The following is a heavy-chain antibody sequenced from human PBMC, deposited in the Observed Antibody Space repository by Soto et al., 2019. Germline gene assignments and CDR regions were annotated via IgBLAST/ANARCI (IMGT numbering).Heavy chain of an antibody. CDR1: GFTFSSYG. CDR3: ARVDDILPCYYGGGLDY. D-gene: IGHD3-9*01. J-gene: IGHJ4*01. V-gene: IGHV3-33*01. Sequence: QVQLVESGGGVVQPGRSLRLSCAASGFTFSSYGMHWVRQAPGKGLEWVAVIWYDGRSKYYANSVQGRFTISKDNYKNTLYLQMKSLRDEDRGDDYWARVDDILPCYYGGGLDYWGPGTLVNVSS. CDR2: IWYDGRSK.